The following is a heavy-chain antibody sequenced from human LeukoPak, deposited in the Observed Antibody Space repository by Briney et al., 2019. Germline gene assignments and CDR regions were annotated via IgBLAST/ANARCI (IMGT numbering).Heavy chain of an antibody. V-gene: IGHV1-18*01. CDR2: ISAYNGNT. J-gene: IGHJ5*02. CDR1: GYMFTSSG. Sequence: ASVRVSCKPSGYMFTSSGISWLRRAAGQGLEWLGWISAYNGNTTYPQKLQGRVTMTTDTSTSTAYMELRSLRSDDTAVYYCARDRPFIVVVPAYNWFDPWGQGTLVTVSS. D-gene: IGHD2-2*01. CDR3: ARDRPFIVVVPAYNWFDP.